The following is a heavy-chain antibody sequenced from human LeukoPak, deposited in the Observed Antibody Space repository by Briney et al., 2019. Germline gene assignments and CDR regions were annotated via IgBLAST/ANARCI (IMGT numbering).Heavy chain of an antibody. D-gene: IGHD5-12*01. J-gene: IGHJ4*02. CDR2: ISSSGSTI. CDR3: ARLGSGHDTSRTYFDY. V-gene: IGHV3-48*03. CDR1: GLSVSASE. Sequence: PGGSLRLSCAASGLSVSASEMNWVRQPPGKGLEWVSYISSSGSTIYYADSVKGRFTISRDNAKNSLYLQMNSLRAEDTAVYYCARLGSGHDTSRTYFDYWGQGTLVTVSS.